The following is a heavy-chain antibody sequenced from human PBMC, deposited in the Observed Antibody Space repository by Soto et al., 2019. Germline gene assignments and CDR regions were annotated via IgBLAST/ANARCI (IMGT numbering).Heavy chain of an antibody. D-gene: IGHD6-19*01. V-gene: IGHV3-33*01. J-gene: IGHJ4*02. CDR3: ARGGYSSGWYRGDYFDY. Sequence: QVQLVESGGGVVQPGRSRRLSCAASGFTFSSYGMHWVRQAPGRGREGVAVIWYDGSNKYYADSVKGRFTISRDNSKNTLYLQMNSLRAEDTAVYYCARGGYSSGWYRGDYFDYWGQGTLVTVSS. CDR1: GFTFSSYG. CDR2: IWYDGSNK.